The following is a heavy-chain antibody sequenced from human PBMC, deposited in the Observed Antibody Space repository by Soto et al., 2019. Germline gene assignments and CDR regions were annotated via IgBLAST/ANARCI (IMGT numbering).Heavy chain of an antibody. Sequence: TSETLSLTCTVSGCSNSSISYYCGWIRQPPGRGLERIGSIYYSGRTYYNPSLKSRVTISVDTSKNQFSLKLSSVTAEDTAVYYCARVICSSNSCYEDYYYGMDVWGQGTTVTVSS. CDR3: ARVICSSNSCYEDYYYGMDV. CDR2: IYYSGRT. J-gene: IGHJ6*02. V-gene: IGHV4-39*01. D-gene: IGHD2-2*01. CDR1: GCSNSSISYY.